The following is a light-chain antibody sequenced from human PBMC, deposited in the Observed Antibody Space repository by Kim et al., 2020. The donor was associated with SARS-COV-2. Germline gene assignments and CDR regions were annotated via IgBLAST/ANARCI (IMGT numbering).Light chain of an antibody. J-gene: IGKJ1*01. CDR3: QQYGSSFPWT. CDR2: GAS. CDR1: QSVSSSY. V-gene: IGKV3-20*01. Sequence: PGERSTLSCWASQSVSSSYLAWYQQKPGQAPRLLIYGASSRATGIPDRFSGSGSGTDFTLTISRLEPEDFAVYYCQQYGSSFPWTFGQGTKVDIK.